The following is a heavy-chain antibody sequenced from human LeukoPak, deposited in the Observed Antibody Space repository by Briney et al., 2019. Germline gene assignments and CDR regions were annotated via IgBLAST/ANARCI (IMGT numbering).Heavy chain of an antibody. J-gene: IGHJ4*02. Sequence: SETLSLTCAVYGGSFSGYYWSWIRQPPGKGLEWIGEINHSGSTNYNPSLKSRVTISVDPSKNQFSRKLSSVTAADTAVYYCARVPGGYGYKRPYYFDYWGQGTLVTVSS. V-gene: IGHV4-34*01. CDR3: ARVPGGYGYKRPYYFDY. CDR2: INHSGST. CDR1: GGSFSGYY. D-gene: IGHD5-18*01.